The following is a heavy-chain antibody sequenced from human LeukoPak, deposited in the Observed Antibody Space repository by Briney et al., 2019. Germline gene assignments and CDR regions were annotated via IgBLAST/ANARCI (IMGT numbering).Heavy chain of an antibody. CDR3: TRAVAGHPD. CDR2: INHSGYT. J-gene: IGHJ4*02. V-gene: IGHV4-34*01. Sequence: SETLSLTCTVSGGSISSYYWSWVRQSPTKGLEWIGEINHSGYTNYNPSLKSRVTISIDTSKNQFSLMLTSVTAADTAVYYCTRAVAGHPDWGQGTLVTVSS. D-gene: IGHD6-19*01. CDR1: GGSISSYY.